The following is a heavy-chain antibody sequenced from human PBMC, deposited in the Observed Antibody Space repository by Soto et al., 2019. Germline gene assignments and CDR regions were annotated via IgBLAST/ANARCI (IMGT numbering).Heavy chain of an antibody. CDR1: GGSFSGYY. V-gene: IGHV4-34*01. CDR3: ARASMVRGVIMYYCYGMDV. Sequence: SETLSLTCAVYGGSFSGYYWSWIRQPPGKGLEWIGEINHSGSTNYNPSLKSRVTISVDTSKNQFSLKLSSVTAADTAVYYCARASMVRGVIMYYCYGMDVWGQGTTVT. D-gene: IGHD3-10*01. J-gene: IGHJ6*02. CDR2: INHSGST.